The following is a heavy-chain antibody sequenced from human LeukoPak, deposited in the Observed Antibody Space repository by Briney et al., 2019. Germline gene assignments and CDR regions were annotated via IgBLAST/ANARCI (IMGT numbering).Heavy chain of an antibody. CDR1: GGTFSSYA. J-gene: IGHJ4*02. CDR2: IIPIFGTA. D-gene: IGHD6-6*01. V-gene: IGHV1-69*05. Sequence: GASVKVSCKASGGTFSSYAISWVRQAPGQGLEWMGGIIPIFGTANYAQKFQGRVTMTTDTSTSTAYMELRSLRSDDTAVYYCAREKYSGSSDGGDYWGQGTLVTVSS. CDR3: AREKYSGSSDGGDY.